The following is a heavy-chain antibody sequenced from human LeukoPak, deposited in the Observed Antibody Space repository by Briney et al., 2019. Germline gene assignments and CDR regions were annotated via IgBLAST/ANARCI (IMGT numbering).Heavy chain of an antibody. CDR3: ARVNVLPSFRYYDILTGSGSFDY. Sequence: SETLSLTCTVSGGSISSYYWSWNRQPPGKGLEWIGYIYYSGSTNYNPSLKSRATISVDTSKNQFSLKLSSVTAADTAVYYCARVNVLPSFRYYDILTGSGSFDYWGQGTLVTVSS. D-gene: IGHD3-9*01. CDR2: IYYSGST. V-gene: IGHV4-59*08. J-gene: IGHJ4*02. CDR1: GGSISSYY.